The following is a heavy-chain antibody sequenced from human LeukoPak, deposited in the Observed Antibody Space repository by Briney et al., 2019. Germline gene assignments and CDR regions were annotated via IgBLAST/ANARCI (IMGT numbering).Heavy chain of an antibody. CDR3: SGESGAFCPFGY. J-gene: IGHJ4*02. Sequence: SETLSLTCGVSGGSISSTNWWSWVRQPPGQGLEWIGEVSLTGETNYNPSLNGRVTMSLDGSRNQLSLALTSLCAADTAIYYCSGESGAFCPFGYWGQGTLVIVPP. V-gene: IGHV4-4*02. CDR2: VSLTGET. CDR1: GGSISSTNW. D-gene: IGHD1-26*01.